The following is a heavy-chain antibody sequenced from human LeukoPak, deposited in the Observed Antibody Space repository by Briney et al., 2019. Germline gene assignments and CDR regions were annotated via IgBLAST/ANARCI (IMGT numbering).Heavy chain of an antibody. J-gene: IGHJ3*01. Sequence: SETLSLTCTVSGGSISSYYWSWIRQPPGKGLEWIGYIYYSGNTYYNPSLKSRVTISVDTFKNQFSLKVNSVTAADTAVYYCARTKPLDPFDFWGQGTLVTVSS. CDR1: GGSISSYY. CDR3: ARTKPLDPFDF. V-gene: IGHV4-59*01. CDR2: IYYSGNT.